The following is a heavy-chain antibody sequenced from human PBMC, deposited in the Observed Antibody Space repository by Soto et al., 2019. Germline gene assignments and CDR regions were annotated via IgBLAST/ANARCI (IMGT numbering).Heavy chain of an antibody. CDR2: ISSSGSTI. Sequence: GGSLRLSCAASGFTFSDYYMSWIRQAPGKGLEWVSYISSSGSTIYYADSVKGRFTISRDNAKNSLYLQMNSLRAEDTAVYYCARVQIVVVPAAMIVEDAFDIWGQGTMVTVSS. CDR3: ARVQIVVVPAAMIVEDAFDI. CDR1: GFTFSDYY. J-gene: IGHJ3*02. V-gene: IGHV3-11*01. D-gene: IGHD2-2*01.